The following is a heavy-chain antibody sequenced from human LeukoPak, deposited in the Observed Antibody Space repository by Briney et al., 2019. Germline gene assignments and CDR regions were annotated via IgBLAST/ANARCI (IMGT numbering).Heavy chain of an antibody. J-gene: IGHJ1*01. CDR3: ARDRDTGLWGPCQH. CDR1: GVSISSYY. CDR2: IYTSGGT. D-gene: IGHD4/OR15-4a*01. Sequence: SETLSLTCTVSGVSISSYYWSWIRQPAGKGLEWIGRIYTSGGTNYNPSLSSRVTMSVDTSKNQFSLKLSSLTAADTAVYYCARDRDTGLWGPCQHWGQGTLVTVSS. V-gene: IGHV4-4*07.